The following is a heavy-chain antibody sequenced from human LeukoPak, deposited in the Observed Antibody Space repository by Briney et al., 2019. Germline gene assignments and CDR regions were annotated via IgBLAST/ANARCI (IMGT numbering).Heavy chain of an antibody. CDR3: ARDWKTNSFDY. J-gene: IGHJ4*02. Sequence: GGSLRLSCAASGFTFSTYAMHWVRQAPGKGLEYISSISSDGGNTYYADSVKGRFTISRDNSKNTLYLQMDSLRAEDTAIYYCARDWKTNSFDYWGQGTLVTVSS. V-gene: IGHV3-64*02. D-gene: IGHD1-1*01. CDR1: GFTFSTYA. CDR2: ISSDGGNT.